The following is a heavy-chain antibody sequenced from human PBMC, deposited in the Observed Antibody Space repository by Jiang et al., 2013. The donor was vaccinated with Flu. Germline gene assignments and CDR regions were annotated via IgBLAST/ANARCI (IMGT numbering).Heavy chain of an antibody. J-gene: IGHJ6*02. Sequence: KGSGYSFSSYWISWVRQMPGKGLEWMGRIDPSDSYTNYSPSYQGHVTISADKSISTAYLQWSSLKASDTAMYYCARLTPHPSLGYCSGGSCHSGIVDYGMDVWGQGTTVTVSS. CDR1: GYSFSSYW. CDR3: ARLTPHPSLGYCSGGSCHSGIVDYGMDV. D-gene: IGHD2-15*01. V-gene: IGHV5-10-1*01. CDR2: IDPSDSYT.